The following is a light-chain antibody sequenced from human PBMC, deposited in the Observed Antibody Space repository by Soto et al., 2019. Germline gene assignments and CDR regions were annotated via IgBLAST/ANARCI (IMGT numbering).Light chain of an antibody. V-gene: IGLV1-40*01. J-gene: IGLJ2*01. CDR2: GNS. CDR1: SSNIGAGYD. Sequence: QAVVTQPPSVSGAPGQRVTISCTGSSSNIGAGYDVHWYQQLPGTAPKLLIYGNSNRPSGVPDRFSGSKSGTSASLAITGLQAEAEADYYCQSYDSSLSVVVFGGGTKLTVL. CDR3: QSYDSSLSVVV.